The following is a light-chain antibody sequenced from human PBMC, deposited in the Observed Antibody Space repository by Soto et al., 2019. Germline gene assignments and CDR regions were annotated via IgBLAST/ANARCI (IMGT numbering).Light chain of an antibody. CDR1: QDISNY. J-gene: IGKJ3*01. CDR3: QQYDNLPLFT. V-gene: IGKV1-33*01. Sequence: DIQMTQSPSSLSASVGDRVTITCQASQDISNYLNWYQQKPGKAPKLLIYDASNLETGVPSRFSRSGSGTDFTFTISSLQPEDIATYYCQQYDNLPLFTFGHGTKGDIK. CDR2: DAS.